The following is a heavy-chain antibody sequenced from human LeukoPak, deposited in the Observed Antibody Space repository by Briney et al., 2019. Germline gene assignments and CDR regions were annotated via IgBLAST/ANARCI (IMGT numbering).Heavy chain of an antibody. J-gene: IGHJ4*02. CDR2: ISWNSGSI. CDR3: AKGTTRSSWDPFDY. V-gene: IGHV3-9*03. Sequence: GGSLRLSCAASGFTFDDYAMHWVRQAPGKGLEWVSGISWNSGSIGYADSVKGRFTISRDNAKNSLYLQMNSLRAEDMALYYCAKGTTRSSWDPFDYWGQGTLVTVSS. D-gene: IGHD6-13*01. CDR1: GFTFDDYA.